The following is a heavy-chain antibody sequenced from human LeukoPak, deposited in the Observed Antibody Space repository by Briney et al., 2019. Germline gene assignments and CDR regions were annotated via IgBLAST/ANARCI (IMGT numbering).Heavy chain of an antibody. CDR2: ISSSSSYI. J-gene: IGHJ5*02. CDR1: GFTFSSYS. CDR3: ARGSLTAPYCSGGSCYSFDP. V-gene: IGHV3-21*01. Sequence: PGGSLRLSCAASGFTFSSYSMNWVRQAPGKGLEWVSSISSSSSYIYYADSVKGRFTISRDNAKNSLYLQMNSLRAEDTAVYYCARGSLTAPYCSGGSCYSFDPWGQGTLVTVSS. D-gene: IGHD2-15*01.